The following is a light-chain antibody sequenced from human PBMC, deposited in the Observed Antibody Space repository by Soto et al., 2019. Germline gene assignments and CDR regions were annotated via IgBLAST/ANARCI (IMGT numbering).Light chain of an antibody. Sequence: ESVLTQSPGTLSLSPGERATLSCRASQSVSSNYLAWYQQKPGQAPRLLIYGASSRATGIPARFSGSGSGTEFTLIISSLQPDDFATYYCQQCNTPFTFGGGTKVDI. CDR1: QSVSSNY. V-gene: IGKV3-20*01. J-gene: IGKJ4*01. CDR3: QQCNTPFT. CDR2: GAS.